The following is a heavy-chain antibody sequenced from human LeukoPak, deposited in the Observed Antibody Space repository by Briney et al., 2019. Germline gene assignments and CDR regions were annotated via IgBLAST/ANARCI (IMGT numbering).Heavy chain of an antibody. D-gene: IGHD2-15*01. J-gene: IGHJ4*02. CDR2: ISHGGSS. CDR1: GGSFSGYF. V-gene: IGHV4-34*01. CDR3: ASDRGYCGSDSCYHFDY. Sequence: PSETLSLTCAVYGGSFSGYFLTWIRQPPGEGLEWIGDISHGGSSNYNPSLKSRVTISLDTSKNQFSLKLSSATAADTAVYYCASDRGYCGSDSCYHFDYWGQGTLVTVSS.